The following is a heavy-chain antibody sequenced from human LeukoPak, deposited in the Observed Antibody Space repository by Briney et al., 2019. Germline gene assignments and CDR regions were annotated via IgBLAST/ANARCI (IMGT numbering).Heavy chain of an antibody. CDR3: ARDLRAARGNYFDY. CDR1: GGTFSSYA. CDR2: IIPIFGTA. V-gene: IGHV1-69*13. Sequence: SVKVSCKASGGTFSSYAISWVRQAPGQGLEWMGGIIPIFGTANYAQKFQGRVTITADESTSTAYMELSSLRSEDTAVYYCARDLRAARGNYFDYWGQGTLVTVSS. D-gene: IGHD6-6*01. J-gene: IGHJ4*02.